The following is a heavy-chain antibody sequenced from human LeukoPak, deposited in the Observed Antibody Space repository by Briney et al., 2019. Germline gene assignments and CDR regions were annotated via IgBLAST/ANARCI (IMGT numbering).Heavy chain of an antibody. J-gene: IGHJ3*02. V-gene: IGHV4-39*01. D-gene: IGHD6-19*01. CDR1: GGSISSSSYY. CDR2: IYYSGST. Sequence: SETLSLTCTVSGGSISSSSYYWGWIRQPPGKGLEWIGSIYYSGSTYYNPSLKSRVTISVDTSKNQFSLKLSSVTAADTAVYYCARHSHSSGWYLYAFDIWGQGTMVSVSS. CDR3: ARHSHSSGWYLYAFDI.